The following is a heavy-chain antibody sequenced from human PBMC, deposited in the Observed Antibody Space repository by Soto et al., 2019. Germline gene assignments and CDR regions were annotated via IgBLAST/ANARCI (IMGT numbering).Heavy chain of an antibody. J-gene: IGHJ6*02. V-gene: IGHV1-3*01. CDR2: INAGNGNT. Sequence: ASVKVSCKASGYTFTSYAMHWVRRAPGQRLEWMGWINAGNGNTKYSQKFQGRVTITRDTSASTAYMELSSLRSEDTAVYYCASSYLAAAPYGMDVWGQGTTVTVSS. CDR3: ASSYLAAAPYGMDV. D-gene: IGHD6-13*01. CDR1: GYTFTSYA.